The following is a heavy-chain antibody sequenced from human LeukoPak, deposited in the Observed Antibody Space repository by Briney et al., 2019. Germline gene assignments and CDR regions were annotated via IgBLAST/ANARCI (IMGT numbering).Heavy chain of an antibody. J-gene: IGHJ6*02. V-gene: IGHV3-33*01. Sequence: GGSLRLSCAASGFTFSSYGMHWVCQAPGKGLEWVAVIWSDGSSKHYADSVKGRFTISRDNSKNTLYLQMNSLRGEDTAVYYCARGQPPSYYDMDVWGQGTTVTVSS. CDR2: IWSDGSSK. CDR3: ARGQPPSYYDMDV. CDR1: GFTFSSYG. D-gene: IGHD6-13*01.